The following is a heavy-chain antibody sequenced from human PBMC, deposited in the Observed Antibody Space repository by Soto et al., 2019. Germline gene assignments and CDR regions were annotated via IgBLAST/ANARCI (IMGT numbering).Heavy chain of an antibody. CDR1: GFTFRSYW. D-gene: IGHD6-13*01. Sequence: GVSLRLSCAASGFTFRSYWMLWFRQAPGKGLVWVARIHRDGSTINYADSVKGRFTISRDNAKNTLYLQVNSLRADDTAVYYCARADYSTYWPPLDYWGQGTLVSVSS. V-gene: IGHV3-74*01. CDR2: IHRDGSTI. J-gene: IGHJ4*02. CDR3: ARADYSTYWPPLDY.